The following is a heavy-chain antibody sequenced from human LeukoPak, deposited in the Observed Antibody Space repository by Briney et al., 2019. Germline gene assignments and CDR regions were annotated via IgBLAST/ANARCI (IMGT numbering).Heavy chain of an antibody. CDR2: ISGSSSYI. V-gene: IGHV3-21*01. Sequence: GGSLRLSCVASGFTFSSHAMSWVRQAPGKGLEWVSSISGSSSYIYYADSVKGRFTISRDNAKNSLYLQMNSLRAEDTAVYYCARGPSGSGWYTFDYWGQGTLVTVSS. CDR3: ARGPSGSGWYTFDY. D-gene: IGHD6-19*01. CDR1: GFTFSSHA. J-gene: IGHJ4*02.